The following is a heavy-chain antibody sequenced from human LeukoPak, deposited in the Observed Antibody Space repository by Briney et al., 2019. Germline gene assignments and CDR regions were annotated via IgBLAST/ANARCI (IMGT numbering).Heavy chain of an antibody. D-gene: IGHD3-22*01. CDR1: GFTFSNYW. CDR2: IKQDGSEK. V-gene: IGHV3-7*01. CDR3: ARDYDSSGYYRQTALDY. J-gene: IGHJ4*02. Sequence: PGGSLRLSCAASGFTFSNYWMNWVRQAPGKGLEWVANIKQDGSEKYYVDSVKGRFTISRDNAKDSLYLQMNSLRAEDTAVYYCARDYDSSGYYRQTALDYWGQGTLVTVSS.